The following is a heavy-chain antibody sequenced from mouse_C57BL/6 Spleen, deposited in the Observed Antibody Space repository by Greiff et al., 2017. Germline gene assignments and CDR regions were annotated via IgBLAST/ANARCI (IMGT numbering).Heavy chain of an antibody. CDR3: ARDSYYFDY. CDR2: INPNNGGT. V-gene: IGHV1-26*01. Sequence: EVQLQQSGPELVKPGASVKISCKASGYTFTDYYMNWVKQSHGKSLEWIGDINPNNGGTSYNQKFKGKATLTVDKSSSTAYMELRSLTSEDSAVYYCARDSYYFDYWGQGTTLTLSS. J-gene: IGHJ2*01. CDR1: GYTFTDYY.